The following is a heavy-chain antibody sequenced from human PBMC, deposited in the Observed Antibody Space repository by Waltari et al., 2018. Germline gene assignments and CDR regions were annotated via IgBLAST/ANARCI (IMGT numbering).Heavy chain of an antibody. CDR2: ISSSSSTI. Sequence: EVQLVESGGGLVQPGGSLRLSCAASGFTFSSYSMNWVRRGPWTGVEWVSYISSSSSTIYYAASVKGRFTISRSNDKNSLYLLMNSLRAEDTAVYYCSRDSDSSGWYRDYWGQGTLVTVSS. CDR3: SRDSDSSGWYRDY. J-gene: IGHJ4*02. D-gene: IGHD6-19*01. CDR1: GFTFSSYS. V-gene: IGHV3-48*01.